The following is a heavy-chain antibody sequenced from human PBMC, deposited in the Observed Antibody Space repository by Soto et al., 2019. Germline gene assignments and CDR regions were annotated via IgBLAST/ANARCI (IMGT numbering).Heavy chain of an antibody. CDR3: ARSLTEYLNNWFDP. Sequence: SETLSLTCTVSGGSISSGDYYWSWIRQPPGKGLEWIGYIYYSGSTYYNPSLKSRVTISVDTSKNQFSLKLSSVTAADTAVYYCARSLTEYLNNWFDPWGQGTLVTVSS. CDR2: IYYSGST. CDR1: GGSISSGDYY. J-gene: IGHJ5*02. V-gene: IGHV4-30-4*01. D-gene: IGHD2-2*01.